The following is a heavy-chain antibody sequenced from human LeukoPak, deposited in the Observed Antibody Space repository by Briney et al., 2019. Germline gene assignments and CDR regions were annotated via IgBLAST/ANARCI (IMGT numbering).Heavy chain of an antibody. CDR3: AKDGYDYYYYYMDV. D-gene: IGHD1-1*01. CDR2: ISGSASGGT. V-gene: IGHV3-23*01. Sequence: PGGSLRLSCAASGFPFSTNDMTWVRQAPGKGLEWVSAISGSASGGTTYGDSVKGQFTISRDNSKNTLYLQMNSLRAEDTAVYYCAKDGYDYYYYYMDVWGKGTTVTVPS. CDR1: GFPFSTND. J-gene: IGHJ6*03.